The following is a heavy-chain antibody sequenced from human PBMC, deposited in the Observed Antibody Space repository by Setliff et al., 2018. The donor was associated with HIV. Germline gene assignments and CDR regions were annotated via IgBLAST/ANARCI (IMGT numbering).Heavy chain of an antibody. Sequence: SETLSLTCSVSGDSISSHYWSWIRQAPGKGLEWIGYIIYSGNTNYNPSLRSRVTISVNTSKNQFSLRLTSVTAADTAVYYCARDRYPCSGGTCATDYWGQGTLVTVSS. CDR3: ARDRYPCSGGTCATDY. D-gene: IGHD2-15*01. V-gene: IGHV4-59*11. CDR2: IIYSGNT. J-gene: IGHJ4*02. CDR1: GDSISSHY.